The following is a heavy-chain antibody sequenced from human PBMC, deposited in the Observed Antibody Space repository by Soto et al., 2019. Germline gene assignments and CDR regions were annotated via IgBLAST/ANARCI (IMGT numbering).Heavy chain of an antibody. V-gene: IGHV4-34*01. CDR3: ARGWKYSSSWQGYYYYGMDV. Sequence: PSETLSLTCAVYGGSFSGYYWSWIRHPPGKGREWSGGINHSVSTNYNPSLKSRVTISVDTSKNQFSLKLSSVTAADTAVYYCARGWKYSSSWQGYYYYGMDVWAQGTTVTVSS. D-gene: IGHD6-13*01. J-gene: IGHJ6*02. CDR2: INHSVST. CDR1: GGSFSGYY.